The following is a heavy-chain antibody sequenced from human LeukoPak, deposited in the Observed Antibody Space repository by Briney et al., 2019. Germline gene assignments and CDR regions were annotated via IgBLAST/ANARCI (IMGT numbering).Heavy chain of an antibody. V-gene: IGHV4-4*07. CDR3: AREGPLAYCGGDCYRRFDP. CDR2: IYTSGST. Sequence: SETLSLTCTVSGGSISSYYWSWIRQPAGKGLEWIGRIYTSGSTNYNPSLKSRVTMSVDTSKNQFSLKLSSVTAADTAVYYCAREGPLAYCGGDCYRRFDPWGQGTLVTVSS. J-gene: IGHJ5*02. D-gene: IGHD2-21*01. CDR1: GGSISSYY.